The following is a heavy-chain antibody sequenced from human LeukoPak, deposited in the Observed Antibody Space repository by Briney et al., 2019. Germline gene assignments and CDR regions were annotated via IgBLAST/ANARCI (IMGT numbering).Heavy chain of an antibody. CDR3: AKGALHWNPTREDY. V-gene: IGHV3-23*01. J-gene: IGHJ4*02. Sequence: GGSLRLSCPGSGFTFSSYARTWVGQAPGKGLEWVSGISGSGGSTYYADSVKGRFTISRDNSKNTLYLQMNSLRAEDTAVYYCAKGALHWNPTREDYCGQGTLVTVSS. CDR2: ISGSGGST. D-gene: IGHD1-1*01. CDR1: GFTFSSYA.